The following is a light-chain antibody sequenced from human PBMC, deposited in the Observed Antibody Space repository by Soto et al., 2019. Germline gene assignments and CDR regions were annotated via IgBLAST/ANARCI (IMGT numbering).Light chain of an antibody. V-gene: IGKV1-39*01. CDR3: QQSYSTPQT. Sequence: DIQMTQSPSSLSASVGDRVTITCRASQSISSYLNWYQQKPGKAPKLLIYAASSLQSGVPSRFSGSGSGTDFTLTINSLQPEDFATYYCQQSYSTPQTFGQGTKVEIK. J-gene: IGKJ1*01. CDR1: QSISSY. CDR2: AAS.